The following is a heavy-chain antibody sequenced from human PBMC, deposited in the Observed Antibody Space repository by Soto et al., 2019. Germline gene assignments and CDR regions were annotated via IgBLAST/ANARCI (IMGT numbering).Heavy chain of an antibody. J-gene: IGHJ5*02. CDR2: INPNNGAT. Sequence: QVQLVQSGAEVKKPGASVKVSCKAPRYIFTAYFMHWVRQAPGQGLEWMGWINPNNGATHYGLSFQGRDTMTRDTSIGPANMELSSLSSDDPAVYYCAPHDPGPRSAPWGQGPLVIVSS. D-gene: IGHD1-1*01. V-gene: IGHV1-2*02. CDR1: RYIFTAYF. CDR3: APHDPGPRSAP.